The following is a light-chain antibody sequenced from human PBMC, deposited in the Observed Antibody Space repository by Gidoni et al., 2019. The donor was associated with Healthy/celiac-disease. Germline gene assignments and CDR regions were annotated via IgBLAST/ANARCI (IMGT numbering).Light chain of an antibody. Sequence: DIVMTQSPLSLPVTPGEPAAIYCGSSQSPLHSNSYNYLDWYLQKPGQSPQLLIYLGSNRATGVPDRFSGSGSGTDFTLKISRVEAEDVGVYYCMQALQTPLTFGGXTKVEIK. CDR1: QSPLHSNSYNY. V-gene: IGKV2-28*01. J-gene: IGKJ4*01. CDR3: MQALQTPLT. CDR2: LGS.